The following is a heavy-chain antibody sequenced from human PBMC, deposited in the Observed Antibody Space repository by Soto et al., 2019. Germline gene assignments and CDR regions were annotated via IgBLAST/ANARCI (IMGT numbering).Heavy chain of an antibody. J-gene: IGHJ3*02. D-gene: IGHD1-26*01. Sequence: PSETLSLTCTVSGGSISSSRCHWGWIRQPPGKGLEWIASIKYSVTTFYNPSLKSRVTLSVDTSKNQFALKLSSVTAAETAVYYSASYALTGSYYDAFDIWDQGTMVTVSS. V-gene: IGHV4-39*01. CDR1: GGSISSSRCH. CDR3: ASYALTGSYYDAFDI. CDR2: IKYSVTT.